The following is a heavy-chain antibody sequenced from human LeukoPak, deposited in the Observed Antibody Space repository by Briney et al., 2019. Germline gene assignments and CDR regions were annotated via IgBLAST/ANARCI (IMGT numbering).Heavy chain of an antibody. CDR2: INPNSGAT. CDR3: ARGIYSYAGQAPAGY. CDR1: GYTFTDYY. Sequence: ASVKVSCKSSGYTFTDYYIHWVRQAPGQGLEWMGWINPNSGATNYAQKFQGRVTMTRDTSITTAYMELSRLTSDDTAVYYCARGIYSYAGQAPAGYWGQGTLITVSP. D-gene: IGHD3-16*01. J-gene: IGHJ4*02. V-gene: IGHV1-2*02.